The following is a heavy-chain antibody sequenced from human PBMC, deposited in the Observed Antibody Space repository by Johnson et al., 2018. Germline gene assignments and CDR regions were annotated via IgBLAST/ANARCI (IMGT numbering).Heavy chain of an antibody. J-gene: IGHJ6*02. Sequence: EVQLLESGGGLVKPGGSLRLSCAASGFTFSSYSMNWVRQAPGKGLEWVSSISSSSRYIYYADSVKGRFTISRDNAKNTLYLQRNSLRAEDTAVYYCAQLSRSGYYYGMDVWGQGTTVTVSS. V-gene: IGHV3-21*01. CDR3: AQLSRSGYYYGMDV. CDR1: GFTFSSYS. D-gene: IGHD3-3*01. CDR2: ISSSSRYI.